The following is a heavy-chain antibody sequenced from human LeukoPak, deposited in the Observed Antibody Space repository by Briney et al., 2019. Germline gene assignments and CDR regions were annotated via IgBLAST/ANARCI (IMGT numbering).Heavy chain of an antibody. V-gene: IGHV4-39*01. Sequence: SETLSLTCIVSGGSISSISSNNYHWGWIRQPPGKGLEWIGSIYYSGSTYYNPSLKSRVTISVDTSKNQFSLKLSSVTAADTAVYYCARVGDKAGFPDYWGQGILVTVSS. CDR3: ARVGDKAGFPDY. D-gene: IGHD4-17*01. CDR2: IYYSGST. J-gene: IGHJ4*02. CDR1: GGSISSISSNNYH.